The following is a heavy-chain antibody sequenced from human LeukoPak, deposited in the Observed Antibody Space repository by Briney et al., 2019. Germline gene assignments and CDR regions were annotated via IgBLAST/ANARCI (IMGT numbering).Heavy chain of an antibody. CDR2: IIPIFGIA. CDR1: GGTFSSNA. V-gene: IGHV1-69*10. D-gene: IGHD3-22*01. J-gene: IGHJ6*03. CDR3: ARQGPTYYDSSGYYYAEDYYMDV. Sequence: SVKVSCKASGGTFSSNAISWVRQAPGQGREWMGGIIPIFGIANYAQKFQDRVTITADKSTSTAYMELSSLRSEDTAVYYCARQGPTYYDSSGYYYAEDYYMDVWGKGTTVTVSS.